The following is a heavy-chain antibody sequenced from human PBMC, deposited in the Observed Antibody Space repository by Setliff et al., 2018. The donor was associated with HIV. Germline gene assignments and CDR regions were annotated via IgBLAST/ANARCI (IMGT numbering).Heavy chain of an antibody. D-gene: IGHD2-15*01. J-gene: IGHJ6*02. CDR2: ISHDGQTK. CDR3: ARIRGFCSGGSCYPYYYYAMDV. CDR1: GFSFSNYA. V-gene: IGHV3-30*04. Sequence: PGGSLRLSCVASGFSFSNYALHWVRQAPGKGLEWLAAISHDGQTKYYAESVKGRFTISRDYSKNTVYLHMNSLRADDTAVYYCARIRGFCSGGSCYPYYYYAMDVWGQGTTVTVSS.